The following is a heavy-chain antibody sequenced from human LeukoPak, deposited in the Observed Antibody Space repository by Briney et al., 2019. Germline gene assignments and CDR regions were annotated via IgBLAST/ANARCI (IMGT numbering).Heavy chain of an antibody. V-gene: IGHV4-59*08. D-gene: IGHD6-13*01. J-gene: IGHJ4*02. CDR2: IYYSGTT. Sequence: PGGSLRLSCAASGFTFSSYSMNWVRQAPGKGLEWIGYIYYSGTTNYSPSLKSRLTISVDTSKNQFSLKLTSATAADTAVYYCARQNPAAAGQGLDYWGQGTVVSVSS. CDR3: ARQNPAAAGQGLDY. CDR1: GFTFSSYS.